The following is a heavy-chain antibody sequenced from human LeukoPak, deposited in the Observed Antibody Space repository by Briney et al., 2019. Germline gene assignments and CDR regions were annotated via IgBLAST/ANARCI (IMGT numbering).Heavy chain of an antibody. J-gene: IGHJ6*04. CDR3: ARDITMVRGVIINYYYYDMDV. Sequence: GGSLRLSCAASGFTFSDYYMSWIRQAPGKGLEWVPYISSSSSYTNCADSVKGRFTISRDNAKNSLYLQMNSLRAEDTAVYYCARDITMVRGVIINYYYYDMDVWGKGTTVTVSS. D-gene: IGHD3-10*01. CDR2: ISSSSSYT. CDR1: GFTFSDYY. V-gene: IGHV3-11*06.